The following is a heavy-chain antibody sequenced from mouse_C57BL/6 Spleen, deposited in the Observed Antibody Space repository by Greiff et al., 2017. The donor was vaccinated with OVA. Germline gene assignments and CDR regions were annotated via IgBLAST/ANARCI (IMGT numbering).Heavy chain of an antibody. Sequence: EVMLVESGGGLVKPGGSLKLSCAASGFTFSSYAMSWVRQTPEKRLEWVATISDGGSYTYYPDTVKGRFTISRDNAKNNLYLQMSYLKSEYTAMYDCARVYYDYDWYFDVWGTGTTVTVSS. CDR3: ARVYYDYDWYFDV. V-gene: IGHV5-4*03. CDR2: ISDGGSYT. D-gene: IGHD2-4*01. J-gene: IGHJ1*03. CDR1: GFTFSSYA.